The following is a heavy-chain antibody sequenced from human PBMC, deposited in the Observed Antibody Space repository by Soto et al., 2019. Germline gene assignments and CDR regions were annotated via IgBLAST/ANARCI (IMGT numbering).Heavy chain of an antibody. CDR3: ARDNWNDDLYYYYGMDV. J-gene: IGHJ6*02. CDR1: GFTYTRYS. V-gene: IGHV3-21*01. D-gene: IGHD1-1*01. CDR2: ISSTTNYI. Sequence: GGSLRLSCAASGFTYTRYSMNWVRQAPGKGLEWVSSISSTTNYIYYGDSMKGRFTISRDNAKNSLYLQMNSLRAEDTAVYYCARDNWNDDLYYYYGMDVWGQGTTVTVSS.